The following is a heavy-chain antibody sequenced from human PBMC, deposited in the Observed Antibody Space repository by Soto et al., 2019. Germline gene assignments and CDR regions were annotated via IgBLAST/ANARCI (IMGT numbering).Heavy chain of an antibody. CDR1: GGTFSRYT. V-gene: IGHV1-69*08. D-gene: IGHD2-2*01. CDR2: ILPILGIA. J-gene: IGHJ3*01. Sequence: QVQLLQAGAEVKKPGSSVKVSCTASGGTFSRYTISWVRLTPGQGLEWMGRILPILGIANYAQKWQGRDTITADKSTGTACMALGSLSCADTAVYYSAREGEYCSSTSCYLGCESASDVWGHGTMVTVSS. CDR3: AREGEYCSSTSCYLGCESASDV.